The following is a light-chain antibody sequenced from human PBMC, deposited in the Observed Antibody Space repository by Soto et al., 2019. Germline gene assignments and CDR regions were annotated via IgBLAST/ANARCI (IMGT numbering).Light chain of an antibody. CDR2: GAS. V-gene: IGKV3D-20*02. Sequence: ENVLTQSPGTLSLSPGERATLSCRASQSLSSTYLAWYQHKPGQAPRLLIYGASSRATGIPDRFSGSGSGTDFTLTISRLEPEDFAVYYCQQRSNWPWTFGQGTKVDIK. CDR3: QQRSNWPWT. CDR1: QSLSSTY. J-gene: IGKJ1*01.